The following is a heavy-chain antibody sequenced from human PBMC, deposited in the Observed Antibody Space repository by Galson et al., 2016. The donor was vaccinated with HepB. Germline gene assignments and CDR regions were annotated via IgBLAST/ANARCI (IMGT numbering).Heavy chain of an antibody. J-gene: IGHJ4*02. V-gene: IGHV3-7*03. CDR2: IKQDGSEK. D-gene: IGHD1/OR15-1a*01. CDR1: GFTFTSYW. Sequence: SLRLSCAASGFTFTSYWMSWVRQAPGKGLQCVANIKQDGSEKHYVDSVRGRFTISRDNTKNSVYLQMNSLRDEDTAVYYCARRNNLDYWGQGTLVTVSS. CDR3: ARRNNLDY.